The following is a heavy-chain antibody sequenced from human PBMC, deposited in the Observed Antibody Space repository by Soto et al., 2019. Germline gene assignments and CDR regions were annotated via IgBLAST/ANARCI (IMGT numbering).Heavy chain of an antibody. V-gene: IGHV1-69*12. Sequence: QVQLVQSGAEVKKPGSSVTVSCKACGGTVSSYTIGWVRQAPGQGLKWMGGIIPIFGTANCAQKFQGRVTITADESTSTAYMELSSLRSEDTAVYYCARGNHRWLQLWYFDLWGRGTLVTVSS. CDR1: GGTVSSYT. D-gene: IGHD5-12*01. CDR3: ARGNHRWLQLWYFDL. CDR2: IIPIFGTA. J-gene: IGHJ2*01.